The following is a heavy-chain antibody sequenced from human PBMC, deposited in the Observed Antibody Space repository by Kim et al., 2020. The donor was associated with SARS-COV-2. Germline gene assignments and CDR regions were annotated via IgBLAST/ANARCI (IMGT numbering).Heavy chain of an antibody. CDR1: GFTVSSNY. Sequence: VGSLRLSCAASGFTVSSNYMSWVRQAPGKGLEWVSFIYSGGSTYYADSVKGRFTISRDNSKNTLYLQMNSLRAEDTAVYYCASNGISHIYGMDVWGQGTTVTVSS. V-gene: IGHV3-66*01. CDR3: ASNGISHIYGMDV. CDR2: IYSGGST. D-gene: IGHD3-3*01. J-gene: IGHJ6*02.